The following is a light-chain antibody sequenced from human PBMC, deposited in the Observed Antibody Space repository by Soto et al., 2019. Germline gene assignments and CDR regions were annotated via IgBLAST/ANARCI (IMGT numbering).Light chain of an antibody. V-gene: IGKV3-11*01. CDR3: QQRSTFPPT. J-gene: IGKJ5*01. CDR1: QSVNSF. Sequence: EIVLTRSPATLSLSPEERANLSCRASQSVNSFLAWYQKTPGQAPRLPIYGASSRAPGIPDRFSGGGSGTDFTLTISSLEPEDFAVSYCQQRSTFPPTFGQGTRLEI. CDR2: GAS.